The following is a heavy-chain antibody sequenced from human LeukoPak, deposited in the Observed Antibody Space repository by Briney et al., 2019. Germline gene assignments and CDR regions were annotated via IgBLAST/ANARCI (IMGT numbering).Heavy chain of an antibody. D-gene: IGHD3-22*01. CDR3: ARGIAYYYDSSGQPLDY. V-gene: IGHV4-59*01. J-gene: IGHJ4*02. CDR2: IYYSGST. Sequence: SKTLSLTCTVSGGSISSYYWSWIRQPPGKGLEWIGYIYYSGSTNYNPSLKSRVTISVDTSKNQFSLKLSSVTAADTAVYYCARGIAYYYDSSGQPLDYWGQGTLVTVSS. CDR1: GGSISSYY.